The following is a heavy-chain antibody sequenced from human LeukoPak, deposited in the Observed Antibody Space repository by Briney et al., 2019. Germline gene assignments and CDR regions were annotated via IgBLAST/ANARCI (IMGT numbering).Heavy chain of an antibody. Sequence: GGSLRLSCAASGFTFSPYTMNWVRQAPGKGLQWVSSITGDSSHMYYGDSAKGRFTISRDNAKDSLYLQMNSLRADDTAVYYCARAYIGSISAWYYYGMDVWGQGTTVTVSS. CDR1: GFTFSPYT. J-gene: IGHJ6*02. V-gene: IGHV3-21*01. D-gene: IGHD3-3*02. CDR2: ITGDSSHM. CDR3: ARAYIGSISAWYYYGMDV.